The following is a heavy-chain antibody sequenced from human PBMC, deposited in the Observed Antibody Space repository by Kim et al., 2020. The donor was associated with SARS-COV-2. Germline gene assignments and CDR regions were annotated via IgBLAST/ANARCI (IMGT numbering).Heavy chain of an antibody. V-gene: IGHV4-34*01. Sequence: SETLSLTCAVYGGSFSGYYWSWIRQPPGKGLEWIGEINHSGSTNYNPSLKSRVTISVDTSKNQFSLKLSSVTAADTAVYYCARGGPKLVRAAFDIWGQGTMVTVSS. CDR3: ARGGPKLVRAAFDI. CDR2: INHSGST. J-gene: IGHJ3*02. CDR1: GGSFSGYY. D-gene: IGHD6-13*01.